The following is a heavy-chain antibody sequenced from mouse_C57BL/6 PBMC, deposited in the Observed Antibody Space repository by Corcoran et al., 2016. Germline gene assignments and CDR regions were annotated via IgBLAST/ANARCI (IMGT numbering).Heavy chain of an antibody. J-gene: IGHJ4*01. V-gene: IGHV8-12*01. CDR3: ARRGDGNYERGAMDY. CDR2: IYWDDDK. CDR1: GFSLSTSGMG. Sequence: QVTLKESGPGILQSSQTLSLTCSFSGFSLSTSGMGVSWIRQPSGKGLEWLAHIYWDDDKRYNPSLKSRLTISKDTSRNQVFLKITSVDTADTATYYFARRGDGNYERGAMDYWGQGTSVTVSS. D-gene: IGHD2-1*01.